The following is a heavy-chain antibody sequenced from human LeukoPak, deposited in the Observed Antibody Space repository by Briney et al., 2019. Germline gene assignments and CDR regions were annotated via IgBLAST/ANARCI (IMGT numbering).Heavy chain of an antibody. CDR2: IYYSGST. CDR1: GGSISSYY. D-gene: IGHD6-25*01. V-gene: IGHV4-59*12. Sequence: SETLSLTCTVSGGSISSYYWSWIRQPPGKGLEWIGYIYYSGSTNYNPSLKSRVTISVDKSKNQFSLKLSSVTAADTAVYYCASNAKYSSARSLDYWGQGTLVTVFS. CDR3: ASNAKYSSARSLDY. J-gene: IGHJ4*02.